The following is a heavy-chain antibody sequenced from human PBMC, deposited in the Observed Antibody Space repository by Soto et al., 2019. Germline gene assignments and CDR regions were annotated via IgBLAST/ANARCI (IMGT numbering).Heavy chain of an antibody. Sequence: PGGALRLSCTTSGFSFGDYAMTWVRQAPGKGLEWVGFIRNPGYGGTTAYATSVKGRFIISRDDSKNTLYLQMNSLKTEDTAVYYCTTGTPYYYDSSGYHDYWGQGTLVTVSS. CDR3: TTGTPYYYDSSGYHDY. CDR2: IRNPGYGGTT. D-gene: IGHD3-22*01. J-gene: IGHJ4*02. CDR1: GFSFGDYA. V-gene: IGHV3-49*04.